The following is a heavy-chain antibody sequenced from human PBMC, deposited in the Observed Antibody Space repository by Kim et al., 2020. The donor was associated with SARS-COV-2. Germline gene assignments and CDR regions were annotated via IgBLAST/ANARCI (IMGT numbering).Heavy chain of an antibody. D-gene: IGHD3-9*01. V-gene: IGHV3-23*01. CDR2: ISGSGGST. CDR1: GFTFSSYA. J-gene: IGHJ5*02. Sequence: GGSLRLSCAASGFTFSSYAMSWVRQAPGKGLEWVSAISGSGGSTYYADSVKGRFTISRDNSKNTLYLQMNSLRAEDTAVYYCAKIYDILTGYYQAPFDPWGQGTLVTVSS. CDR3: AKIYDILTGYYQAPFDP.